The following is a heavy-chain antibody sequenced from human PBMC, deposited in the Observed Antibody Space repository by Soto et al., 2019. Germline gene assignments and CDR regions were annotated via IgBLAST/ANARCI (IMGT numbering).Heavy chain of an antibody. J-gene: IGHJ3*02. V-gene: IGHV4-31*03. Sequence: SETMSLTCTVSGGSISSGGYYWSWIRQYPGKGLEWIGYIYYSGSTYYNPSLKSRVTISVDTSKNQFSLKLSSVTAADTAVYYCARDSKSSSPRGGAFDIWGQGTMVTVSS. CDR3: ARDSKSSSPRGGAFDI. CDR2: IYYSGST. CDR1: GGSISSGGYY. D-gene: IGHD6-6*01.